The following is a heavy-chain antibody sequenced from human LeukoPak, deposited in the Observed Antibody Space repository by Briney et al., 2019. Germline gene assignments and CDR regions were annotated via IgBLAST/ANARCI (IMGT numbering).Heavy chain of an antibody. V-gene: IGHV3-53*01. CDR3: AREGYSPY. Sequence: SGGSLRLSCAASGFTVSSNYMSWVRQAPGKGLEWVSIIYSGGSTFYADSVKGRFTISRDNAKNSLYLQMNSLRAEDTAVYYCAREGYSPYWGQGTLVTASS. CDR1: GFTVSSNY. J-gene: IGHJ4*02. CDR2: IYSGGST. D-gene: IGHD6-13*01.